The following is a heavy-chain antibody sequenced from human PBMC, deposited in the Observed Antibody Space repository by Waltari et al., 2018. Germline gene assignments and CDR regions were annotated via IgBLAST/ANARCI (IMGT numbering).Heavy chain of an antibody. CDR1: GGSFSGYY. D-gene: IGHD2-21*01. CDR3: ARGLFDIPPGPRYMDV. J-gene: IGHJ6*03. V-gene: IGHV4-34*01. Sequence: QVQLQQWGAGLLKPSETLSLTCAVYGGSFSGYYWSWIRQPPGKGLEWIGEINHSGSTNYNPSLKSRVTISVDTSKNQFSLKLSSVTAADTAVYYCARGLFDIPPGPRYMDVWGKGTTVTVSS. CDR2: INHSGST.